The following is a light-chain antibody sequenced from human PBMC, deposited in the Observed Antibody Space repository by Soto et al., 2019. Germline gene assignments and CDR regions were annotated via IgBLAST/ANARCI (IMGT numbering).Light chain of an antibody. CDR2: DAS. CDR1: QSVSRH. Sequence: IVLTQSPATLSVSPGERATLSCRASQSVSRHLAWYQQKPGQAPRLLIYDASNRATGIPARFSGSGSGTDFTLTISSLEPEDFAVYYCQQRNNWPPVTFGGGTKVEIK. V-gene: IGKV3-11*01. CDR3: QQRNNWPPVT. J-gene: IGKJ4*01.